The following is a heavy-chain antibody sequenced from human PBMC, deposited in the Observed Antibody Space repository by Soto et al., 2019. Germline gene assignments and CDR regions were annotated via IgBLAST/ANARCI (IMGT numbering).Heavy chain of an antibody. V-gene: IGHV3-21*01. Sequence: GGSLRLSCAASGFTFSSYSMNWVRQAPGKGLEWVSSISSSSSYIYYADSVKGRFTISRDNAKNSLFLQINSLRADDMAVYYCARDIVATIGPFDYWGQGTLVTVSS. D-gene: IGHD5-12*01. CDR1: GFTFSSYS. CDR2: ISSSSSYI. J-gene: IGHJ4*02. CDR3: ARDIVATIGPFDY.